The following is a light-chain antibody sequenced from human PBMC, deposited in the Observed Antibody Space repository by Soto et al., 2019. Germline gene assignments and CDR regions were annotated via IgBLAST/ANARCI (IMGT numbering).Light chain of an antibody. CDR1: QSVSSN. V-gene: IGKV3-20*01. J-gene: IGKJ5*01. CDR3: QQYGTSIT. CDR2: GAS. Sequence: ETVMTQSPATLSVSPVERATPSGRASQSVSSNLVWYQHKPGQAPRLLIYGASSRATGIPDRLSGSGSGTDFTLTINRLEPEDFAVYYCQQYGTSITFRKGTRLEIK.